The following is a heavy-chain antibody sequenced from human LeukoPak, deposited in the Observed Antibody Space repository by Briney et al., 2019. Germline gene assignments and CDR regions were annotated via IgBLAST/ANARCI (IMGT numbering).Heavy chain of an antibody. CDR1: GGSFSRYY. V-gene: IGHV4-39*07. J-gene: IGHJ4*02. CDR2: IYYSGSA. Sequence: SETLSLTCAVYGGSFSRYYWGWVRQPPGKGLEWIGSIYYSGSAYYNPSRKSRVTMSVDTSKNQFSLKLTSVTAADTAVYYCARDPASYYDSNGYFDYWGQGTLVTVSS. CDR3: ARDPASYYDSNGYFDY. D-gene: IGHD3-22*01.